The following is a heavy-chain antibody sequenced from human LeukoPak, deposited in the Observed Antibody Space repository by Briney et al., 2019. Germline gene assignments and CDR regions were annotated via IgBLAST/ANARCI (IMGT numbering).Heavy chain of an antibody. V-gene: IGHV3-23*01. D-gene: IGHD3-22*01. J-gene: IGHJ4*02. Sequence: GGSLRLSYAASGFTFSSYAMSWVRQAPGKGLEWVSAISGSGGSTYYADSVKGRFTISRDSSKNTLYLQMNSLRAEDTAVYYCARRDYYYDSSGQYYFDYWGQGTLVTVSS. CDR1: GFTFSSYA. CDR2: ISGSGGST. CDR3: ARRDYYYDSSGQYYFDY.